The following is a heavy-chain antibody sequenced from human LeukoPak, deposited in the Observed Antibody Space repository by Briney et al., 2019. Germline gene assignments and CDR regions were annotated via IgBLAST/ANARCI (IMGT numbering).Heavy chain of an antibody. CDR3: ARSVDSSGYYVFDL. Sequence: PSETLSLTCTVSGYSISSGYYWGWIRPPPGKGLGWIGTFFHSGSTYYNPSRKSRVTISLATSKSQFSLELTSVTAADTAVYYGARSVDSSGYYVFDLWGRGTLVTVSS. V-gene: IGHV4-38-2*02. CDR1: GYSISSGYY. D-gene: IGHD3-22*01. J-gene: IGHJ2*01. CDR2: FFHSGST.